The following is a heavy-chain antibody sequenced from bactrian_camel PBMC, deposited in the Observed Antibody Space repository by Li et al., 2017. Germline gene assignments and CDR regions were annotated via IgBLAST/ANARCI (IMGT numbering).Heavy chain of an antibody. CDR1: GFSFDASD. Sequence: QVQLVESGGGSVQPGGSLRLSCIGSGFSFDASDMGWYRQAHGDDCELVSTISSERSTYYADSVKGRFTISRDNAKSTVYLQMSDLKPEDTAVYYCATYETAIQAVGWRTGYNLRVRDGGQGTQVTVS. J-gene: IGHJ4*01. V-gene: IGHV3S55*01. CDR3: ATYETAIQAVGWRTGYNLRVRD. CDR2: ISSERST. D-gene: IGHD1*01.